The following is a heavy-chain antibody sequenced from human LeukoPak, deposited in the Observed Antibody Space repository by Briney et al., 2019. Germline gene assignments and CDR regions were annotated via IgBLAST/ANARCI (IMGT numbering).Heavy chain of an antibody. J-gene: IGHJ5*02. CDR3: ARDARHYYDSSGYPNWFDP. CDR1: GGTFSSYA. V-gene: IGHV1-69*06. D-gene: IGHD3-22*01. Sequence: SVKVSCKASGGTFSSYAISWVRQAPGQGLEWMGGIIPIFGTANYAQKFQGRVTITADKSTSTAYMELSRLRSDDTAVYYCARDARHYYDSSGYPNWFDPWGQGTLVTVSS. CDR2: IIPIFGTA.